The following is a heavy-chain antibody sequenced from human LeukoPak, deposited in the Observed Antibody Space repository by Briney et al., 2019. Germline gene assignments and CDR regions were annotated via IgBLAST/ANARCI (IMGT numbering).Heavy chain of an antibody. CDR1: GGTFSSYA. D-gene: IGHD4-11*01. J-gene: IGHJ5*02. V-gene: IGHV1-69*05. CDR2: IIPIFGTA. Sequence: SVKVSCKAPGGTFSSYAISWVRQAPGQGLEWMGGIIPIFGTANYAQKFQGRVTITTDESMSTAYMELSSLRSEDTAVYYCARSGVGDYSNAFDPWGQGTLVTVSS. CDR3: ARSGVGDYSNAFDP.